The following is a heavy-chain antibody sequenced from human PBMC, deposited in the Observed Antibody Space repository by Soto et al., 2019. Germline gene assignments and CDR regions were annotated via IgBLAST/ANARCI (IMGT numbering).Heavy chain of an antibody. CDR1: GFTFSSYG. V-gene: IGHV3-30*18. Sequence: GSLRLYCAASGFTFSSYGMHWVRQAPGKGLEWVAVISYDGSNKYYADSVKGRFTISRDNSKNTLYLQMNSLRAEDTAVYYCAKDAEALARVGGMDVWGQGTTVTVSS. CDR3: AKDAEALARVGGMDV. D-gene: IGHD6-6*01. J-gene: IGHJ6*02. CDR2: ISYDGSNK.